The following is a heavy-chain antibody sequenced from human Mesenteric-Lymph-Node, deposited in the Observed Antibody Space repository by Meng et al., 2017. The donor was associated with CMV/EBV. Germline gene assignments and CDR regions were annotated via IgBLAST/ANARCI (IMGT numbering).Heavy chain of an antibody. CDR2: IYYSGST. V-gene: IGHV4-61*01. J-gene: IGHJ4*02. Sequence: GSLRLSCAVSGGSVSSGSFYWSWIRQPPGKGLEWIGYIYYSGSTNYNPSLKSRVTTSVETSKNQFSLKLTSVTAADTAVYYCARVKTLGIAVAGSFDYWGQGTLVTVSS. CDR3: ARVKTLGIAVAGSFDY. D-gene: IGHD6-19*01. CDR1: GGSVSSGSFY.